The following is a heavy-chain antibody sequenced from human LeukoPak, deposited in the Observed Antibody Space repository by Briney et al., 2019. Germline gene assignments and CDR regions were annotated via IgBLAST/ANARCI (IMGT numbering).Heavy chain of an antibody. Sequence: ASVKVSCKASGGTFSSYAISWVRQAPGQGLEWMGGIIPIFGTANYAQKFQGRVTITADESTSTAYMELSSLRSEDTAVYYCARDYAGGTDFWSGYYSTWFDPWGQGTLVTVSS. CDR2: IIPIFGTA. CDR3: ARDYAGGTDFWSGYYSTWFDP. V-gene: IGHV1-69*01. J-gene: IGHJ5*02. CDR1: GGTFSSYA. D-gene: IGHD3-3*01.